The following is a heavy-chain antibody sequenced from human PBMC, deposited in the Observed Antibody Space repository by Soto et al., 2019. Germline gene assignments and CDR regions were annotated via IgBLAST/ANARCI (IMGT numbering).Heavy chain of an antibody. D-gene: IGHD3-10*01. V-gene: IGHV1-46*03. CDR3: TKGSRYGSGSYCCDY. J-gene: IGHJ4*02. Sequence: GASVKLCCKASGYTFTNYDTHWVRQAPVQGLEWMGIINPSDGSTSYAQKFQGRVTMSRDTSTSTVYMELSSLTSEDTAVYYCTKGSRYGSGSYCCDYCGQGTLVTVSS. CDR1: GYTFTNYD. CDR2: INPSDGST.